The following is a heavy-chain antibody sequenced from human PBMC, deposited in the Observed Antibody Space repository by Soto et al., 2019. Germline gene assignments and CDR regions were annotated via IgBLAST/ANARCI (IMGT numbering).Heavy chain of an antibody. D-gene: IGHD5-18*01. CDR2: IYPGDSDT. CDR1: GYSFTNYW. Sequence: PGESLKISCKGSGYSFTNYWIGWVRQMPGKGLEWMGIIYPGDSDTRYSPSFQGQVTISAEKSISTAYLQWSSLKASDTAMYYCARQRIQLWKYYFDYWGQGTLVTVSS. J-gene: IGHJ4*02. V-gene: IGHV5-51*01. CDR3: ARQRIQLWKYYFDY.